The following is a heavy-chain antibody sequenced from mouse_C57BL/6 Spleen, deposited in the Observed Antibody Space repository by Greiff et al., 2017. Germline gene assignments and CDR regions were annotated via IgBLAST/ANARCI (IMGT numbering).Heavy chain of an antibody. J-gene: IGHJ3*01. V-gene: IGHV2-2*01. D-gene: IGHD1-1*01. CDR3: ASPEFITTVGFAY. CDR1: GFSLTSYG. CDR2: IWSGGST. Sequence: VQVVESGPGLVQPSQSLSITCTVSGFSLTSYGVHWVRQSPGKGLEWLGVIWSGGSTDYNAAFISRLSISKDNSKSQVFFKMNSLQADDTAIYYCASPEFITTVGFAYWGQGTLVTVSA.